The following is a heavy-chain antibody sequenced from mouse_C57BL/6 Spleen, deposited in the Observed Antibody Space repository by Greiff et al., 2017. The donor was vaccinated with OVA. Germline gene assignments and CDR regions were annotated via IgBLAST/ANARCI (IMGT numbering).Heavy chain of an antibody. J-gene: IGHJ4*01. Sequence: VQLQQPGAELVQPGASVKLSCKASGYTFTSYWMPWVQQRPGRGLEWIGRIDPNSGGTKYHETFKSKFTLTVDKPSSTEYMQLSSLTSEDSAVYYRARWNGGDWDYAMDDWGKGTSVTVSS. D-gene: IGHD1-1*02. CDR3: ARWNGGDWDYAMDD. CDR1: GYTFTSYW. CDR2: IDPNSGGT. V-gene: IGHV1-72*01.